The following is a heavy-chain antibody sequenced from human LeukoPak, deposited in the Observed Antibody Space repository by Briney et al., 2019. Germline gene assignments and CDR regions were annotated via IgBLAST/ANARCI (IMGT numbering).Heavy chain of an antibody. Sequence: GGSLRLSCAVSGFTVSGDYMSWVRQAPGKGLEWVSVIYSGGATYYADSVKGRFTISRDNSKNTLYLQMNSLRVEDTALYYCSRAYYGGNLGYFDYWGQGTLVTVSS. J-gene: IGHJ4*02. D-gene: IGHD4-23*01. V-gene: IGHV3-53*01. CDR2: IYSGGAT. CDR1: GFTVSGDY. CDR3: SRAYYGGNLGYFDY.